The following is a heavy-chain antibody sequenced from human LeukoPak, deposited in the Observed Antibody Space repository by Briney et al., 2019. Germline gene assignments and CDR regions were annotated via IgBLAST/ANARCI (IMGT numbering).Heavy chain of an antibody. CDR2: IGIRGDT. V-gene: IGHV3-13*01. CDR3: ARGGIQVSGIDEFDY. CDR1: GFTFIDYD. J-gene: IGHJ4*02. Sequence: GGSLRLSCAASGFTFIDYDMHWVRQVIGKGLEWVSAIGIRGDTHYSGSVKSRFTISRENAESSLYLQMNSLRAEDTAVCYCARGGIQVSGIDEFDYWGQGTLVTVSS. D-gene: IGHD6-19*01.